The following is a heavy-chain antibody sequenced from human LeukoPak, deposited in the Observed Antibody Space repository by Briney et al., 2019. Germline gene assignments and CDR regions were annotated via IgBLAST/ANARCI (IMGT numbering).Heavy chain of an antibody. CDR3: ARDYYDSSDSWFDP. V-gene: IGHV1-69*04. J-gene: IGHJ5*02. CDR1: GGTFSSYA. Sequence: SVKVSCKASGGTFSSYAISWVRQAPGQGLEWMGRIIPILGIANYAQKFQSRVTITADKSTSTAYMELSSLRSEDTAVYYCARDYYDSSDSWFDPWGQGTLVTVS. D-gene: IGHD3-22*01. CDR2: IIPILGIA.